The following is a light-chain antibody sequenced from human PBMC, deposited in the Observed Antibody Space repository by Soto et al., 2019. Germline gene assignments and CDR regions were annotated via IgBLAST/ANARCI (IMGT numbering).Light chain of an antibody. CDR2: DAS. J-gene: IGKJ1*01. CDR3: QQYHTYRT. V-gene: IGKV1-5*01. CDR1: QSISHW. Sequence: DIQMTQAPSTLSASIGDRVIITCRASQSISHWLAWYQQKPGKAPKPLISDASILEIGVPSRFSVSTSGTEFTLTISSLQPDEFATYYCQQYHTYRTFGQGTKVDI.